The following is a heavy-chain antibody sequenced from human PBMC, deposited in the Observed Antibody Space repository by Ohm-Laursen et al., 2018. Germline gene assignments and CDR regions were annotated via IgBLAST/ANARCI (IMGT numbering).Heavy chain of an antibody. Sequence: SETLSLTCTVYGGSFSGYYWSWIRQPPGKGLEWIGEINHSGSTNYNPSLKSRVTISVDTSKNQFSLKLSSVTAADTATYYCARGSGFFKLDVWGQGTMVTVSS. CDR2: INHSGST. D-gene: IGHD6-19*01. J-gene: IGHJ6*02. V-gene: IGHV4-34*01. CDR3: ARGSGFFKLDV. CDR1: GGSFSGYY.